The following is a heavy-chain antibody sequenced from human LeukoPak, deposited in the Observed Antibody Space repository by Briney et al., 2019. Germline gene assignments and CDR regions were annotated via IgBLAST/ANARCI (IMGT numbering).Heavy chain of an antibody. CDR1: GGSFSGYY. D-gene: IGHD6-6*01. J-gene: IGHJ4*02. V-gene: IGHV4-34*01. CDR2: INHSGST. CDR3: ARHSSSRYSSSYFDY. Sequence: PSETLSLTCAVYGGSFSGYYWSWIRQPPGKGLEWIGDINHSGSTNYNPSLKSRVTISVDTSKNQFSLKLSSVTAADTAVYYCARHSSSRYSSSYFDYWGQGTLVTVSS.